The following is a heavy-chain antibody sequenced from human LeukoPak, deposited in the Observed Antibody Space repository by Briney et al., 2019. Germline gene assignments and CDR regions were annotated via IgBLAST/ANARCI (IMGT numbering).Heavy chain of an antibody. Sequence: SDAHSLTCAVDAGSFSGYYWSWSRQHPGKGLEWLGEINHIGSTNYRPSLKSRATISGDTSKNQCSLKRSSLAAADTAVYYCARRRSSGWTTTRNWFDPWGQGTLVTVSS. CDR1: AGSFSGYY. CDR2: INHIGST. J-gene: IGHJ5*02. V-gene: IGHV4-34*01. D-gene: IGHD6-19*01. CDR3: ARRRSSGWTTTRNWFDP.